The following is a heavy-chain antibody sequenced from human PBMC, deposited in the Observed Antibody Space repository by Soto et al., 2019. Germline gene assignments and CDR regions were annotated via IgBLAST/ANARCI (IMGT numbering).Heavy chain of an antibody. D-gene: IGHD6-19*01. V-gene: IGHV4-59*01. CDR2: IYYSEST. Sequence: QVQLQESGPGLVKPSETLSLTCTVSGGSISSYYWSWIRQPPGKGLEWIGFIYYSESTNYNPSLQRRAPISVDTSKSQFSLRLTSVAAADTAVYYCARAVEMYASGWYYFDYWGQGTLVTVSS. CDR1: GGSISSYY. CDR3: ARAVEMYASGWYYFDY. J-gene: IGHJ4*02.